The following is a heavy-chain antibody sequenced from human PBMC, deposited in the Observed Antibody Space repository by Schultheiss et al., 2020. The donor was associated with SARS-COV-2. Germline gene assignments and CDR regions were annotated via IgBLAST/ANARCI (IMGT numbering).Heavy chain of an antibody. D-gene: IGHD2-21*01. Sequence: GGSLRLSCAASGFTFDDYAMHWVRQAPGKGLEWVSGISGSGNSTYYADSVKGRFTISRDNSKNTLYLQMNSLRAEDTAVYYCARDPFSWGDGAFDIWGQGTMVTVSS. V-gene: IGHV3-23*01. J-gene: IGHJ3*02. CDR3: ARDPFSWGDGAFDI. CDR1: GFTFDDYA. CDR2: ISGSGNST.